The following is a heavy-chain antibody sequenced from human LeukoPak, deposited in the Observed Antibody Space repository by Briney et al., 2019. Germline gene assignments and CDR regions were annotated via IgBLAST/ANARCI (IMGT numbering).Heavy chain of an antibody. D-gene: IGHD6-19*01. Sequence: PSETLPLTCTVSGGSISSSSYYWGWIRQPPGKGLEWIGSFLYSGSTYYNPSLKSRVTISVDTSKNQFSLKLSSVTAADTAVYYCARVRVSGWSLPFDYWGQGTLVTVSS. J-gene: IGHJ4*02. V-gene: IGHV4-39*01. CDR1: GGSISSSSYY. CDR3: ARVRVSGWSLPFDY. CDR2: FLYSGST.